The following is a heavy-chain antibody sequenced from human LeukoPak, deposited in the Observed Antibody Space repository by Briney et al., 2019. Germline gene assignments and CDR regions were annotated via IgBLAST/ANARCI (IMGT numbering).Heavy chain of an antibody. D-gene: IGHD2-15*01. CDR2: ISSSSSYI. V-gene: IGHV3-21*01. CDR1: GFTFSSYS. Sequence: GGSLRLSCVASGFTFSSYSMNWVRQAPGKGLEWVSSISSSSSYIYYADSVKGRFTISRDNAKNSLYLQMNSLRAEDTAVYYCARASCSGGSCYSGLDYWGQGTLVTVSS. CDR3: ARASCSGGSCYSGLDY. J-gene: IGHJ4*02.